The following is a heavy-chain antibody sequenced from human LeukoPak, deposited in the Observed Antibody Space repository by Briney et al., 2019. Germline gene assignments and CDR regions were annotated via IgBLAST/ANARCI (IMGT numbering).Heavy chain of an antibody. V-gene: IGHV3-43*01. CDR2: ISWDGDTT. Sequence: PGGSLRLSCAAAGFDFDDYAMHWVRQAPGKGLEWVSVISWDGDTTYYADSVKGRFTISRDNSKNSLYLQMNSLRSEDTGLYYCAKVWGSGRVFYYGMDVWGQGTTVTVSS. D-gene: IGHD3-10*01. CDR1: GFDFDDYA. J-gene: IGHJ6*02. CDR3: AKVWGSGRVFYYGMDV.